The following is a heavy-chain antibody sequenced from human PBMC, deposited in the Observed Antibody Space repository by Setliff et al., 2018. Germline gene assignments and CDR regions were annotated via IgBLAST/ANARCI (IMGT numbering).Heavy chain of an antibody. D-gene: IGHD3-3*01. V-gene: IGHV4-39*07. Sequence: ETLSLTCTVSGGSISSVNYYGGWIRQPPGKGLEWIGSIYYSGSTYYNPSLKSRVTISVDTSKNHFSLKLSSVTAADTAVYYCARGDFWSGYSYNLNWFDPWGHGTLVTVSS. CDR1: GGSISSVNYY. CDR2: IYYSGST. CDR3: ARGDFWSGYSYNLNWFDP. J-gene: IGHJ5*02.